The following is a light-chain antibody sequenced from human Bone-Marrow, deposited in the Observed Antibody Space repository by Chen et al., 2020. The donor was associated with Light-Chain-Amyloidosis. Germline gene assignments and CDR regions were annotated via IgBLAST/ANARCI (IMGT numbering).Light chain of an antibody. CDR2: DDS. Sequence: SYVLTQPSSVSVAPGQTATIACGGNNIGSTSVHWYQQTPGQAPLLVVYDDSDRPSWIPERLSGSNSGNTATLTISRVEAGDEADYYCQVWERSSDRPVFGGGTKLTVL. CDR3: QVWERSSDRPV. CDR1: NIGSTS. V-gene: IGLV3-21*02. J-gene: IGLJ3*02.